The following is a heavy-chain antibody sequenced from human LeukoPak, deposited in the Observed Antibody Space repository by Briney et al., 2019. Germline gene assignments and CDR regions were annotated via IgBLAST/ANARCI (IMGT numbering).Heavy chain of an antibody. Sequence: RASVKVSCKASGYTFNGFGISWVRQAPGQGLEWMGWLNTYKGNTNYAQNFQGRVTMTSDSSTRTAYMELRSLRSDDTAVYYCARDWSMGYWGQGTLVTVSS. CDR2: LNTYKGNT. J-gene: IGHJ4*02. CDR3: ARDWSMGY. V-gene: IGHV1-18*01. CDR1: GYTFNGFG. D-gene: IGHD2-8*02.